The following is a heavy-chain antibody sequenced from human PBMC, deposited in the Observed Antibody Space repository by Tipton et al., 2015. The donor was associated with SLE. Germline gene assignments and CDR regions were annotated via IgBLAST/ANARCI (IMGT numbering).Heavy chain of an antibody. CDR3: TSLGGDGSLRGGV. V-gene: IGHV3-7*01. CDR2: MNQDGSRK. J-gene: IGHJ4*02. CDR1: GGSVSTDSYY. Sequence: GLVKPSETLSLTCSISGGSVSTDSYYWGWVRQPPGKGLEWVANMNQDGSRKYYVDSVKGRFTISRDNAKNSLYLQMNSLRAEDTAIYYCTSLGGDGSLRGGVWGQGTLVTVSS. D-gene: IGHD3-10*01.